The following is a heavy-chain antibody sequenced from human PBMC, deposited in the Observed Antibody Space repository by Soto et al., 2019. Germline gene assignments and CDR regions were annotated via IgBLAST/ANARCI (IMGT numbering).Heavy chain of an antibody. Sequence: PGGSLRLSCAASGFTFSSYSMNWVRQAPGKGLEWVSSISSSSSYIYYADSVKGRFTISRDNAKNSLYLQMNSLRAEDTAVYYCARSDSSGGSCYSHYYYGMDVWGQGPTVTVSS. J-gene: IGHJ6*02. D-gene: IGHD2-15*01. CDR1: GFTFSSYS. CDR2: ISSSSSYI. CDR3: ARSDSSGGSCYSHYYYGMDV. V-gene: IGHV3-21*01.